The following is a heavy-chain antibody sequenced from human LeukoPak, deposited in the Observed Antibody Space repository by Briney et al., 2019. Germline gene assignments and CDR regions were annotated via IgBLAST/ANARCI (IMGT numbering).Heavy chain of an antibody. Sequence: SSVRVSCKTSGYTFTSYYMHWVRQAPGQGLEWMGIINPSGGSTTYAQNFEGRLTMTSATSTSTVYMELSSLRSEDTAVYYCARSSAYYNQADIWGQGTMVTVS. CDR3: ARSSAYYNQADI. V-gene: IGHV1-46*01. CDR2: INPSGGST. J-gene: IGHJ3*02. CDR1: GYTFTSYY. D-gene: IGHD3-9*01.